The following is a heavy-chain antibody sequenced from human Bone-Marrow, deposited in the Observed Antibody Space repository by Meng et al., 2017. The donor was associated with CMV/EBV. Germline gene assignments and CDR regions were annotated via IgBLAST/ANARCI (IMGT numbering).Heavy chain of an antibody. D-gene: IGHD1-14*01. V-gene: IGHV2-5*02. CDR2: IYWDDDK. CDR3: AHTPSAGDFDY. J-gene: IGHJ4*02. CDR1: PFSLTTRAVG. Sequence: CTFSPFSLTTRAVGVGWIRQPPGKALEWLALIYWDDDKRYSPSLRSRLTITKDTSKNQVVLKMTNMAPVDTATYYCAHTPSAGDFDYWGQGTLVTVSS.